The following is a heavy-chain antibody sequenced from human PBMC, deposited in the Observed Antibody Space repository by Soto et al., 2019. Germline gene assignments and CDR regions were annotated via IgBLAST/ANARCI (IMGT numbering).Heavy chain of an antibody. J-gene: IGHJ6*02. V-gene: IGHV1-18*01. CDR1: GDTFTSYG. Sequence: QVQLVQSGAEVKNPGASVKVSCKASGDTFTSYGFSWVRKAPGQGLEWMGWISTYNGNTKYSQKFKGRVPMTTDTSTSTADMELRSLRSDDTAVYYCARVLYRSSPGPFDAMDVWGQGTTVTVSS. CDR2: ISTYNGNT. D-gene: IGHD6-6*01. CDR3: ARVLYRSSPGPFDAMDV.